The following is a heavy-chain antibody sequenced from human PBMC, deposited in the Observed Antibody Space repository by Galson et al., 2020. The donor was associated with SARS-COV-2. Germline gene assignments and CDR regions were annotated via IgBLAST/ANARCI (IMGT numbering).Heavy chain of an antibody. CDR3: VRALGYGWFDS. CDR2: ISTIGTS. V-gene: IGHV4-4*07. Sequence: SETLSLTCSLSGDSLRTYDWNWIRQSAGKGLEWIGRISTIGTSMYNPSLESRVTMTVDTSNNQFSLRLSSVTAADTAIYWCVRALGYGWFDSWGQGILVTVAS. CDR1: GDSLRTYD. D-gene: IGHD3-22*01. J-gene: IGHJ5*01.